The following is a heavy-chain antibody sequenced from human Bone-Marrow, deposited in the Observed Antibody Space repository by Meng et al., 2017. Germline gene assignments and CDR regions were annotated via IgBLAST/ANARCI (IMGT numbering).Heavy chain of an antibody. CDR3: ARDEDISAAGKLFGDY. D-gene: IGHD6-25*01. CDR2: INPKSGDT. Sequence: QLQLVQSEDEVKKPGASVKVSFKPSAYNFPDYYIHWVRRAPGQGLEWMGRINPKSGDTHYAQKFQARVTMTGDTSISTAYMELSGLRSDDTAMYYCARDEDISAAGKLFGDYWGQGTLVTVSS. J-gene: IGHJ4*02. V-gene: IGHV1-2*06. CDR1: AYNFPDYY.